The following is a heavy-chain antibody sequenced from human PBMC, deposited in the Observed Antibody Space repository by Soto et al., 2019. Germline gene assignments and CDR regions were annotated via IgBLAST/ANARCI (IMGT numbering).Heavy chain of an antibody. CDR3: AAGRISMVRGGPYYCSMDV. Sequence: GASVKVSCKASGFTFTSSAMQWVRQARGQRLEWIGWIVVGSGNTNYAQKFQERVTITRDMSTSTAYMELSSLRSEDTAVYYCAAGRISMVRGGPYYCSMDVWGKG. D-gene: IGHD3-10*01. V-gene: IGHV1-58*02. CDR2: IVVGSGNT. CDR1: GFTFTSSA. J-gene: IGHJ6*03.